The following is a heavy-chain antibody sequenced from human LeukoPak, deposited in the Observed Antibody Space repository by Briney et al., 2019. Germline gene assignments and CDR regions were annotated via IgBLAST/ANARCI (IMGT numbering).Heavy chain of an antibody. J-gene: IGHJ5*02. CDR2: IYYSGST. D-gene: IGHD2-2*01. CDR3: ARHPHYCSSTSCPPRWFDP. Sequence: SETLSLTCTVSGGSISSSSYYWGWIRQPPGKGLEWIGSIYYSGSTYYNPPLKSRVTISVDTSKNQFSLKLSSVTAADTAVYYCARHPHYCSSTSCPPRWFDPWGQGTLVTVSS. CDR1: GGSISSSSYY. V-gene: IGHV4-39*01.